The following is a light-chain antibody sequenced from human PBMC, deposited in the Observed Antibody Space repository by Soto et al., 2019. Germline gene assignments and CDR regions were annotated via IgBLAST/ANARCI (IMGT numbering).Light chain of an antibody. V-gene: IGLV2-14*01. CDR2: DVS. J-gene: IGLJ1*01. Sequence: QSVLTQPASVSGSPGQSIAISCTGTSSDVGAYNYVSWYQQHPGKAPKLMIYDVSNRPSGVSNRFSGSKPGNTASLTISGLQAEDEADYFCCSYTTSDVYVFGPGTKLTVL. CDR3: CSYTTSDVYV. CDR1: SSDVGAYNY.